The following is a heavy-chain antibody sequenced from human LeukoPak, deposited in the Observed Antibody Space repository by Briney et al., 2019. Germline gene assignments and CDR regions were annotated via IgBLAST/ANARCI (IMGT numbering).Heavy chain of an antibody. CDR3: ARDLGPCSRTSCYSLAFDI. D-gene: IGHD2-2*01. J-gene: IGHJ3*02. V-gene: IGHV3-7*01. Sequence: PGGSLRLSCAASGFTFSTSWMSWVRQAPGKGLEWVANIKQDGSEKYYVDSVKGQFTISRDNAKNSLYLQMNSLRAEDTAVYYCARDLGPCSRTSCYSLAFDIWGQGTMVTVSS. CDR1: GFTFSTSW. CDR2: IKQDGSEK.